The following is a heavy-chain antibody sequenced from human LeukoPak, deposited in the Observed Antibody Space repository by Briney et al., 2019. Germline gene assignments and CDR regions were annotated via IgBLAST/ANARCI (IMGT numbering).Heavy chain of an antibody. Sequence: SETLSLTCTVSGGSLSSYYWSWIRQPPGEGLEYLGNIYYTGRANYNPSLQSRVTMSVDTSKNQFSLKLTSVTAADTAVYYCARHLGVGTYPLDSWGQGTLVIVSS. CDR1: GGSLSSYY. CDR3: ARHLGVGTYPLDS. J-gene: IGHJ4*02. D-gene: IGHD3-3*01. CDR2: IYYTGRA. V-gene: IGHV4-59*08.